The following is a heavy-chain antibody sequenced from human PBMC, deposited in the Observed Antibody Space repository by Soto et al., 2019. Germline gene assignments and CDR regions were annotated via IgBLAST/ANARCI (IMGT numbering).Heavy chain of an antibody. CDR3: AAGEASSRNLAPYYLDF. J-gene: IGHJ4*02. CDR1: GCSIRNYF. Sequence: PXETLSLTCAVSGCSIRNYFWTWIRQPPGKGLDWIGYIHYSGTTSFFPSYNPSLRSRVTISEDTSKNQFSLKLLSVTTADTAVYFCAAGEASSRNLAPYYLDFWGQGTLVTVSS. V-gene: IGHV4-59*01. D-gene: IGHD6-13*01. CDR2: IHYSGTT.